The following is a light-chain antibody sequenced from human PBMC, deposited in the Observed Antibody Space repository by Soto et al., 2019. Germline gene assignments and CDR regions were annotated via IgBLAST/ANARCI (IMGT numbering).Light chain of an antibody. CDR2: DVS. J-gene: IGKJ5*01. CDR3: QQRNDWQVT. CDR1: QNIISN. V-gene: IGKV3D-11*02. Sequence: EIVMTQSPATLSVSPGERVTVSCRASQNIISNLAWYQQHPGQAPRLLIYDVSNRATGIPARFSGSGSGTDFTLTTSSLEPGDFAVYYCQQRNDWQVTFGQGTRLEIK.